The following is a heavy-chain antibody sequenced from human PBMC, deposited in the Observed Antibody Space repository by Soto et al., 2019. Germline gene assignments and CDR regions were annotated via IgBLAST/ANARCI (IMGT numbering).Heavy chain of an antibody. J-gene: IGHJ4*02. CDR2: CYTSAST. D-gene: IGHD5-12*01. CDR3: ARGEWLATIKPYFAY. V-gene: IGHV4-4*07. Sequence: SETLPLACTVPAGSISSYYWSLIRQPAGKGLDWIGRCYTSASTNYNPALKSRVAISLDTSKNQFSLMLSSVTAADTAVYYCARGEWLATIKPYFAYWGQGTLVSVS. CDR1: AGSISSYY.